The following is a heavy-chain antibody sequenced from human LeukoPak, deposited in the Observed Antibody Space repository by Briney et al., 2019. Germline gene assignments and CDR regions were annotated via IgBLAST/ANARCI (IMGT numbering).Heavy chain of an antibody. CDR2: INPNSGGT. CDR1: GYTFTSYD. V-gene: IGHV1-2*02. Sequence: GASVKVSCKASGYTFTSYDINWVRQAPGQGLEWMGWINPNSGGTNYAQKFQGRVTMTRDTSITTAYMELTSLRSDDTAVYYCARDLFYSVSGTYYNVGRVFNYWGQGTLVTVSS. D-gene: IGHD3-10*01. J-gene: IGHJ4*02. CDR3: ARDLFYSVSGTYYNVGRVFNY.